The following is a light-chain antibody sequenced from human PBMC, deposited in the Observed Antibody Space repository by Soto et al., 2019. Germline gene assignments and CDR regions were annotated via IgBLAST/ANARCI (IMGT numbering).Light chain of an antibody. V-gene: IGKV1-39*01. CDR2: AAS. Sequence: DIQMTQSPSSLSASVGDRVTITCRASQSISSYLNWYHQKPGKAPKLLIHAASSLLSGVPSRFSGSGFGTEFTLTISSLQPEDFATYYCQQSFSSPRTFGKGTKVELK. J-gene: IGKJ1*01. CDR1: QSISSY. CDR3: QQSFSSPRT.